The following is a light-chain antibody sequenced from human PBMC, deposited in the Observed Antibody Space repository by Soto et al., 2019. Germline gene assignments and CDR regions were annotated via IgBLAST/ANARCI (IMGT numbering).Light chain of an antibody. CDR3: SSYTSSITYV. V-gene: IGLV2-14*01. CDR2: EVT. CDR1: SSDVGGYNY. J-gene: IGLJ1*01. Sequence: QSALTQPASVSGSPGQSITISCTGTSSDVGGYNYVSWYQQHPGQAPKLMIYEVTNRPSGVSNRFSGSKSGNTASLTISGLQADDEADYYCSSYTSSITYVFGTGTKLAGL.